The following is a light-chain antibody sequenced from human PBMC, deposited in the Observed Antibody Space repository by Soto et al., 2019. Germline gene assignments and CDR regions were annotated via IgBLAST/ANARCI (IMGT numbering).Light chain of an antibody. Sequence: EIVLTQSPGSLSLSPGQRATLSCRASQSVDTTFFAWYQKKPGQAPRLLIYGASKRATGIPDRFSGSGCGIDVTLIISRLEPEDFAVYYCQQYMSSVTFGQGTKVEIK. CDR3: QQYMSSVT. J-gene: IGKJ1*01. CDR1: QSVDTTF. CDR2: GAS. V-gene: IGKV3-20*01.